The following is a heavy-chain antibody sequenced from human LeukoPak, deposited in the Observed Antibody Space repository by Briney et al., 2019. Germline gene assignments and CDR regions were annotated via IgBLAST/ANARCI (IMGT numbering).Heavy chain of an antibody. D-gene: IGHD3-10*01. CDR3: ARAPLDYGSGSYYDN. CDR2: IYHSGST. J-gene: IGHJ4*02. Sequence: SETLSLTCAVSGVSISSGGYSWSWIRQPPGKGLEWIGYIYHSGSTYYNPSLKSRVTISVDRSKNQFSLKLSSVTAADTAVYYCARAPLDYGSGSYYDNWGQGTLVTVSS. V-gene: IGHV4-30-2*01. CDR1: GVSISSGGYS.